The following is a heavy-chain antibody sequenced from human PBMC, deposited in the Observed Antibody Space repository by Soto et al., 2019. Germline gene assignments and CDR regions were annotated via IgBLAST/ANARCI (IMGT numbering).Heavy chain of an antibody. CDR1: GFTFSNAW. V-gene: IGHV3-15*07. J-gene: IGHJ3*02. D-gene: IGHD1-26*01. CDR2: IKSKTDGGTT. CDR3: TTDLKEWELLFNDAFDI. Sequence: GGSLRLSCAASGFTFSNAWMNWVRQAPGKGLEWVGRIKSKTDGGTTDYAAPVKGRFTISRDDSKNTLYLQMNSLKTEDTAVYYCTTDLKEWELLFNDAFDIWGQGTMVTVSS.